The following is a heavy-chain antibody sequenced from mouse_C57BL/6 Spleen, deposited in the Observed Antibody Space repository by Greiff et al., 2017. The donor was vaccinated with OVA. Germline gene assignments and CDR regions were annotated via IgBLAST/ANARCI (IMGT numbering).Heavy chain of an antibody. V-gene: IGHV1-81*01. D-gene: IGHD1-1*01. J-gene: IGHJ4*01. CDR3: AAQSPITTVVATEDAMDY. Sequence: VQVVESGAELARPGASVKLSCKASGYTFTSYGISWVKQRTGQGLEWIGEIYPRSGNTYYNEKFKGKATLTADKSSSTAYMELRSLTSEDSAVYFCAAQSPITTVVATEDAMDYWGQGTSVTVSS. CDR2: IYPRSGNT. CDR1: GYTFTSYG.